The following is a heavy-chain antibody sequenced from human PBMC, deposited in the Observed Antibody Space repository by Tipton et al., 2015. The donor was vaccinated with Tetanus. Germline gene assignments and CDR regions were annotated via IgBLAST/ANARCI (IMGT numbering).Heavy chain of an antibody. D-gene: IGHD3-22*01. Sequence: TLSLTCAVYGGSFSGYYWSWIRQPPGKGLEWIGEINHSGSTNYNPSLKSRVTISADTSKTQLSLKLSSVTAADTAVYYCARGEPALYDSSGYYYDYWGQGTLVTVSS. CDR2: INHSGST. CDR1: GGSFSGYY. V-gene: IGHV4-34*01. CDR3: ARGEPALYDSSGYYYDY. J-gene: IGHJ4*02.